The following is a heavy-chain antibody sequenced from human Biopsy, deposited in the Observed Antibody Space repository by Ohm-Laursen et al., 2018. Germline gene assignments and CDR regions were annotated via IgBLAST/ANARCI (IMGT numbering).Heavy chain of an antibody. CDR2: ISYNERT. Sequence: SETLSLTCGVSGASVKTSGYFWAWIRQRPGEGLEWIGYISYNERTHYNPSLTSRLAISFDTSNNRISLQLRSVSVADTAVYYCVREPKTGTAEAWYFDLWGRGSPVTVPS. CDR1: GASVKTSGYF. CDR3: VREPKTGTAEAWYFDL. V-gene: IGHV4-31*11. D-gene: IGHD3-9*01. J-gene: IGHJ2*01.